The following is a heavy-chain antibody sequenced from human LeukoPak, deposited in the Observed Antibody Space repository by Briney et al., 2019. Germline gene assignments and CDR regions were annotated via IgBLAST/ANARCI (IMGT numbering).Heavy chain of an antibody. V-gene: IGHV1-8*01. CDR3: ARGVEMLVGATGRDY. CDR1: GYTFTSYD. CDR2: MNPNSGNT. J-gene: IGHJ4*02. Sequence: ASVKVSCKASGYTFTSYDINWVRQATGQGLEWMGWMNPNSGNTGYAQKFRGRVTMTRNTSISTAYMELSSLRSEDTAVYYCARGVEMLVGATGRDYWGQGTLVTVSS. D-gene: IGHD1-26*01.